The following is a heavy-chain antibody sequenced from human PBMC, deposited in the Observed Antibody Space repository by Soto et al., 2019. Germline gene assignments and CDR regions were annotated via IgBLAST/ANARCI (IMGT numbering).Heavy chain of an antibody. V-gene: IGHV4-30-4*01. J-gene: IGHJ4*02. CDR3: ALTYYYDSSGSYYFDY. CDR1: GGSISSGDYY. D-gene: IGHD3-22*01. CDR2: IYYSGST. Sequence: SETLSLTCTVSGGSISSGDYYWSWIRQPPGKGLEWIGYIYYSGSTYYNPSLKSRVTISVDTSKNQFSLKLSSVTAADTAVYYCALTYYYDSSGSYYFDYWGQGTLVTVSS.